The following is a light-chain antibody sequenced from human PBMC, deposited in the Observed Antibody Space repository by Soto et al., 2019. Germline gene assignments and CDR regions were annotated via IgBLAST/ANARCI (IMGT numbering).Light chain of an antibody. J-gene: IGKJ1*01. CDR3: MQALQTPPAWT. CDR2: LGS. V-gene: IGKV2-28*01. Sequence: DIVMTQSPLSLPVTPGEPASISCRSSQSLLHSNGYNYLDWYLQKPGQSPQLLIYLGSNRASGVPDRFSGSGSGTDFTLKISRVEAEDVGVYYCMQALQTPPAWTFGQGTKVEIK. CDR1: QSLLHSNGYNY.